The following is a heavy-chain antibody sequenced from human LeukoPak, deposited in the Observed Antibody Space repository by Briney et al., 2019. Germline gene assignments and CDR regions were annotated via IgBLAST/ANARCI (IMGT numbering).Heavy chain of an antibody. Sequence: PGGSLRLSCAASGFTFSSYGMHWVRQAPGKGLEWVAVIWYGGSNKYYADSVKGRFTISRDNAKNSLYLQMNSLRAEDTAVYYCARVGDFWSGYLDAFDIWGQGTMVTVSS. CDR2: IWYGGSNK. CDR3: ARVGDFWSGYLDAFDI. CDR1: GFTFSSYG. J-gene: IGHJ3*02. D-gene: IGHD3-3*01. V-gene: IGHV3-33*08.